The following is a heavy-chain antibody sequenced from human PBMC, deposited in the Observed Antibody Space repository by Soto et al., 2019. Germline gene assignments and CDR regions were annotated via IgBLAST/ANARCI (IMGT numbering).Heavy chain of an antibody. CDR3: TTDAIVVVPAANYYYGMDV. CDR2: IKSKTDGGTT. Sequence: GSLRLSCAASGFTFSNAWMSWVRQAPGKGLEWVGRIKSKTDGGTTDYAAPVKGRFTISRDDSKNTLYLQMNSLKTEDTAVYYCTTDAIVVVPAANYYYGMDVWGQGTTVTVSS. CDR1: GFTFSNAW. D-gene: IGHD2-2*01. V-gene: IGHV3-15*01. J-gene: IGHJ6*02.